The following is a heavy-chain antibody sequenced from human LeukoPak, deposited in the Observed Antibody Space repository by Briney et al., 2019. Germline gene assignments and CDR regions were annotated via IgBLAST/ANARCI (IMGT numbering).Heavy chain of an antibody. D-gene: IGHD3-10*01. CDR3: AKDGPLLWFGPTDA. CDR2: ASSTGSGT. CDR1: GFTFRTYG. Sequence: GGSLRLSCVASGFTFRTYGTSWVRQAPGKGLEWVAAASSTGSGTYYPDSLKGRFIISRDNYQNTVFLQMNSLRPEDTAFYFCAKDGPLLWFGPTDAWGQGILVTVSS. V-gene: IGHV3-23*01. J-gene: IGHJ5*02.